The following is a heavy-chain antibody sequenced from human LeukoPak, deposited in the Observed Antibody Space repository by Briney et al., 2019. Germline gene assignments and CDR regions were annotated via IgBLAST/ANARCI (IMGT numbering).Heavy chain of an antibody. CDR2: FDPEDGET. CDR1: GYTLTELS. D-gene: IGHD2-15*01. Sequence: ASVTVSCTVSGYTLTELSMHWVRQAPGKGLEWMGGFDPEDGETIYAQKFQGRVTMTEDTSTDTAYMELSSLRSEDTAVYYCATDGRCSGGSCYFGRYYFDYWGQGTLVTVSS. V-gene: IGHV1-24*01. J-gene: IGHJ4*02. CDR3: ATDGRCSGGSCYFGRYYFDY.